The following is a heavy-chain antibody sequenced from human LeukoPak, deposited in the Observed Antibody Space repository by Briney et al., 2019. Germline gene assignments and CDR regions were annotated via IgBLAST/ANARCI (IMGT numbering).Heavy chain of an antibody. J-gene: IGHJ3*02. D-gene: IGHD5-12*01. Sequence: SETLSLTCTVSGASIKTFYWSWIRQPAGKGLEWIGRISPSGSTNYNPSLKSRVTMSVDSSKNQFSLNLRSVTAADTAVYYCARIYGRGAFDIWGQGTMVTVSS. CDR1: GASIKTFY. V-gene: IGHV4-4*07. CDR2: ISPSGST. CDR3: ARIYGRGAFDI.